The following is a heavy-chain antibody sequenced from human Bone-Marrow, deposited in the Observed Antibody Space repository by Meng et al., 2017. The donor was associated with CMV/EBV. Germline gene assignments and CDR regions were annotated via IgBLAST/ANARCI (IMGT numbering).Heavy chain of an antibody. V-gene: IGHV3-21*04. Sequence: GGSLRLSCAASGFTFSSYSMNWVRQAPGKGLEWVSSISSSSSYIYYADSVKGRFTISRDNAKNTLYLQMHSLRAEDTAVYYCAKDRTLFGLVSDYWGQGALVTVSS. J-gene: IGHJ4*02. CDR3: AKDRTLFGLVSDY. CDR1: GFTFSSYS. CDR2: ISSSSSYI. D-gene: IGHD3/OR15-3a*01.